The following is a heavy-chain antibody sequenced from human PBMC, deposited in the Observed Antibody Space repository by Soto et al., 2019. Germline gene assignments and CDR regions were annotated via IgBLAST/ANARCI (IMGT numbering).Heavy chain of an antibody. J-gene: IGHJ4*02. Sequence: QVQLVESGGGVVQPGTSLKLSCAASGFTFDDFGFHWVRQAPGKGLEWVATLSYDGSHEYYADSVKGRFTISRNNSKNTLYLQKNSLKTDDTAMYYCAKEMFPRTVLDSSSPWGDYWGQGTLVTVSS. CDR3: AKEMFPRTVLDSSSPWGDY. CDR1: GFTFDDFG. D-gene: IGHD3-22*01. V-gene: IGHV3-30*18. CDR2: LSYDGSHE.